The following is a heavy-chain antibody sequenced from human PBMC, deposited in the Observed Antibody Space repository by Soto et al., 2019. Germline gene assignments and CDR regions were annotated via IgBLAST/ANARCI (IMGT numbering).Heavy chain of an antibody. CDR2: MYSGGST. V-gene: IGHV3-53*01. CDR3: ARDGRDGFPLDY. Sequence: EVQLVESGGGLIQPGGSLRLSCAASGFSVSSHNLGWVRQPPGKGLEWVSVMYSGGSTYYADPVKGRCTISRDNSKNMLYLQMDNLRADDTAVYYCARDGRDGFPLDYWGQGTLVTVSS. CDR1: GFSVSSHN. J-gene: IGHJ4*02. D-gene: IGHD1-1*01.